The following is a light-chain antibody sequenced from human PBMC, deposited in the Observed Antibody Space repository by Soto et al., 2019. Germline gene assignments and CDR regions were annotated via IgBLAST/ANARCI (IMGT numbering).Light chain of an antibody. V-gene: IGLV2-14*01. J-gene: IGLJ3*02. CDR1: SSDVGNYNY. Sequence: QSALTQPASVSGFPGQSITISCTGTSSDVGNYNYVSWYQQHPGKAPKLMIYEVSNRPSGVSNRFSGSKSGNTASLTISGVQADDEADYYCNSYTSSNTWVFGGGTQLTVL. CDR2: EVS. CDR3: NSYTSSNTWV.